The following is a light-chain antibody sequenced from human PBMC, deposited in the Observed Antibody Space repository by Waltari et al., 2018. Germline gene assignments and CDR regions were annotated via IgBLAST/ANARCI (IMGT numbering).Light chain of an antibody. CDR3: QQYGSSVMYT. CDR2: GAS. Sequence: EVVLTQSPGTLSLSPGERDTLYCRASQRLIKRYVAWYHQKPGQAPTLLISGASNRAAGIPDRFSGSGSETDFTLTISRLEPEDFGVYYCQQYGSSVMYTFGQGTRLEIK. J-gene: IGKJ2*01. CDR1: QRLIKRY. V-gene: IGKV3-20*01.